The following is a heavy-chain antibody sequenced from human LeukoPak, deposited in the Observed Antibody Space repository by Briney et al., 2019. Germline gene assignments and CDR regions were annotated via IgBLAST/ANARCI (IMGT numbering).Heavy chain of an antibody. CDR1: GFTVSSNY. D-gene: IGHD3-10*01. J-gene: IGHJ6*02. CDR2: IYSGGST. V-gene: IGHV3-53*01. CDR3: ARENLLWFGEVLPYGMDV. Sequence: GGSLRLSCAASGFTVSSNYTSWVRQAPGKGLEWVSVIYSGGSTYYADSVKGRFTISRDNSKNTLYLQMNSLRAEDTAVYYCARENLLWFGEVLPYGMDVWGQGATVTVSS.